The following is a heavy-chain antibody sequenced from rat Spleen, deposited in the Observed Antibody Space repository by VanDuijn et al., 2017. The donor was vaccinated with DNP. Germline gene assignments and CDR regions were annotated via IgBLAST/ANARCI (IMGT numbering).Heavy chain of an antibody. D-gene: IGHD4-3*01. CDR1: GFTFSNYG. CDR2: ISPSGGST. CDR3: ATDQRGTGVMDA. Sequence: EVQLVESGGGLVQPGRSLKLSCAASGFTFSNYGMHWIRQAPTKGLEWVASISPSGGSTYYQDSVKGRFTISRDNAKSTLYLQMDSLRSEDTATYYCATDQRGTGVMDAWGQGASVTVSS. V-gene: IGHV5-19*01. J-gene: IGHJ4*01.